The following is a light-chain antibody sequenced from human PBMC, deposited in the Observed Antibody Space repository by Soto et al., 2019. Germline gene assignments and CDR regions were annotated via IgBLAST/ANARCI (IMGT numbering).Light chain of an antibody. V-gene: IGLV2-11*01. Sequence: QSALTQPRSVSGSPGQSVTISCTGTSSDVGGYNYVSWYQQHPGKAPKLMIYDVSKRPSGVPYRFSGSKSGNTASLTISGLQSEDEADYDCCSYAGCYTFTRVVFGGGTKLTVL. CDR3: CSYAGCYTFTRVV. CDR1: SSDVGGYNY. CDR2: DVS. J-gene: IGLJ2*01.